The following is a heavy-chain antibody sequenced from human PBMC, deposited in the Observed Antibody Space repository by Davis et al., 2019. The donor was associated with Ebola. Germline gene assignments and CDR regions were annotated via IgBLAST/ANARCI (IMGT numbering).Heavy chain of an antibody. V-gene: IGHV3-23*01. J-gene: IGHJ4*02. Sequence: GESLKISCAASGFTFSSYAMSWVRQAPGKGLEWVSAISGSGGSTYYADSVKGRFTISRDNSKNTVYLQMNSLKTEDTAVYYCRSNFDYWGQGALVTVSS. CDR3: RSNFDY. CDR2: ISGSGGST. CDR1: GFTFSSYA.